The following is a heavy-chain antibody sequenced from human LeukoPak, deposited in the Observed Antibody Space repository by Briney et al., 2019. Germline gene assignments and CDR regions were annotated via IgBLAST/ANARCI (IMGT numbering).Heavy chain of an antibody. CDR3: AKVLSGSYYPWDY. Sequence: PGGSLRLSCAASGFTFSSYEMNWVRQAPGKGLEWVSGISGSGGSTYYADSVKGRFTISRDNSKNTLYLQMNSLRAEDTAVYYCAKVLSGSYYPWDYWGQGTLVTVSS. CDR1: GFTFSSYE. V-gene: IGHV3-23*01. D-gene: IGHD1-26*01. CDR2: ISGSGGST. J-gene: IGHJ4*02.